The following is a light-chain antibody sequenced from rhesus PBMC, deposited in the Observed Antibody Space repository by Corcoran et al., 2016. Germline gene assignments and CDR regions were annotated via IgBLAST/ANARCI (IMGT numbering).Light chain of an antibody. J-gene: IGKJ2*01. CDR2: KAS. Sequence: DIQMSQSPSSLSASVGDRVTITCRASQGISRWSAWDQQKPGKAPKLLIYKASSWQSGVPSRFSGSGSGTAFTLPISILLSEDFSSYYCLQDYTTPYSFVHGTKVEIK. CDR3: LQDYTTPYS. CDR1: QGISRW. V-gene: IGKV1-21*01.